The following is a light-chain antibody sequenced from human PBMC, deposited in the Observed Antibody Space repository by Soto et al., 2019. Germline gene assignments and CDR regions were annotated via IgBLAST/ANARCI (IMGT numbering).Light chain of an antibody. CDR2: KAS. J-gene: IGKJ4*01. CDR1: QTISSW. Sequence: DNQMAQSPSTLSVSKGDRVTITCRASQTISSWLAWYQQKPGKAPRLLIYKASTLQSGVPSRFSGSGSGTDFTLTISSLQPEDVATYYCQKYNIALLTFGGGSKVDIK. CDR3: QKYNIALLT. V-gene: IGKV1-27*01.